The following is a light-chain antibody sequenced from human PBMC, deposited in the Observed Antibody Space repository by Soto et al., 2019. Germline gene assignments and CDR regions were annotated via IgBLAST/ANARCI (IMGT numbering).Light chain of an antibody. CDR1: QSISSY. Sequence: DIQMTQSPSSLSASVGDRVTITCRASQSISSYLNWYQQKPGKAPKLLIYAASSLQSVVPSRFSRSGSETDFTLTISSLQPEDFATYYCQQSYSTPLSFGGGTKVEIK. J-gene: IGKJ4*01. V-gene: IGKV1-39*01. CDR3: QQSYSTPLS. CDR2: AAS.